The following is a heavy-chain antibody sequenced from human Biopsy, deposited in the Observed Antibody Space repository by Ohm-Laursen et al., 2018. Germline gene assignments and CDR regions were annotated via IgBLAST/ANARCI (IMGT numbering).Heavy chain of an antibody. D-gene: IGHD5-24*01. CDR1: GGTFSNYG. CDR3: ARERGGYKRTDY. CDR2: INTYNGNT. V-gene: IGHV1-18*01. Sequence: ATVKISCKAPGGTFSNYGISWVRQAPGQGLEWMGWINTYNGNTNYAQNLQGRVTMTTDTSTSTAYMELRSLRSDDTAVYYCARERGGYKRTDYWGQGTLVTVSS. J-gene: IGHJ4*02.